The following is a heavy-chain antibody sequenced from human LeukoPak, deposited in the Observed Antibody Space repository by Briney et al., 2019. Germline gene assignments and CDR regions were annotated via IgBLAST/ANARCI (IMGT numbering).Heavy chain of an antibody. CDR3: ARGDRAVAGAWGWFDP. V-gene: IGHV4-4*07. CDR2: IHASGST. CDR1: NGSISSFY. Sequence: SENLSLTCTVSNGSISSFYWGWIRQPAGKGLGWIGRIHASGSTNYKLPLKSRVTMSVDTPKNQFSLKLRSVTAADTAIYFCARGDRAVAGAWGWFDPWGQGTLVTVSS. D-gene: IGHD6-19*01. J-gene: IGHJ5*02.